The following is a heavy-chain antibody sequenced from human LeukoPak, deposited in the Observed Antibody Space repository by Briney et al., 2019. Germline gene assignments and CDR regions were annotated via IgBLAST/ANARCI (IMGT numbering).Heavy chain of an antibody. CDR1: AFTFSSSA. Sequence: GGSLRLSCAASAFTFSSSAMIWVRQAPAKGLEWVAGITGSGGNTYYADSVKGRFTISRDNSKNTLYLQMNSLRAEDTAVYYCANGRAGNWNYEFAYWGQGTLVTVSS. V-gene: IGHV3-23*01. J-gene: IGHJ4*02. CDR2: ITGSGGNT. CDR3: ANGRAGNWNYEFAY. D-gene: IGHD1-7*01.